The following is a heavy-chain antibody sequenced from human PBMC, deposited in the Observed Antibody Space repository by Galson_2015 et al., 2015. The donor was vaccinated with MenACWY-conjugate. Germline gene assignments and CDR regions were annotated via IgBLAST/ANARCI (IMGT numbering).Heavy chain of an antibody. CDR2: IRSKVYGGTT. Sequence: SLRLSCAGSGFTFGDYAMSWFRQAPGKGLEWVGFIRSKVYGGTTEYAASVKGRFTISRDDSKSIAYLQMNSLKTEDTAVYYCTRDGGVGEYTGTCWGQGTLVTVSS. J-gene: IGHJ4*02. CDR3: TRDGGVGEYTGTC. D-gene: IGHD3-10*01. CDR1: GFTFGDYA. V-gene: IGHV3-49*03.